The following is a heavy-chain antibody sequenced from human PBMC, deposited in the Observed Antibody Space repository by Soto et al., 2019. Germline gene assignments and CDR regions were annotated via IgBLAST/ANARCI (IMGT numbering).Heavy chain of an antibody. Sequence: QVQLQESGPGLVKSSQTLSLTCTVSGGSISSGGHYWSWIRQPPGKGLDWIGYIYYSGSTYYKPSLKSRVTISVDTSKNQVSLKLNSMTAADTAVYYCARVTPDDYGDFGFFDSWGQGTLVTVSS. CDR1: GGSISSGGHY. J-gene: IGHJ4*02. V-gene: IGHV4-31*03. CDR3: ARVTPDDYGDFGFFDS. D-gene: IGHD4-17*01. CDR2: IYYSGST.